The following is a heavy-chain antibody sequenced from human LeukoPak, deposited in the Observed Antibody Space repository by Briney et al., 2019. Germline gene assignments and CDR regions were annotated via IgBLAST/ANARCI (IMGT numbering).Heavy chain of an antibody. D-gene: IGHD2-21*02. J-gene: IGHJ5*02. CDR1: GFTFSSYG. V-gene: IGHV3-30*18. CDR2: ISYDGSNK. Sequence: GGSLRLSCAASGFTFSSYGMHWVRQAPGKGLEWVAVISYDGSNKYYADSVKGRFTISRDNSKNTQYLQMNSLRAEDTAVYYCAKAADSVVVTAIRPNWFDPWGQGTLVTVSS. CDR3: AKAADSVVVTAIRPNWFDP.